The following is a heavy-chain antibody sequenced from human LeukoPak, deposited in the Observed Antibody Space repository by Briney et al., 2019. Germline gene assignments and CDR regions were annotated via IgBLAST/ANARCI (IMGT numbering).Heavy chain of an antibody. Sequence: GGSLRLSCAASGFTFSHFWMSWVRQAPGKGLEWVAYIKKTGSETYYVDSVEGRFTVTRDNTRNSLFLQMYSLRAEDTAVYFCAREDGYCSGGNCYSYFDPWGQGTLVTVSS. CDR3: AREDGYCSGGNCYSYFDP. CDR2: IKKTGSET. D-gene: IGHD2-15*01. J-gene: IGHJ4*02. V-gene: IGHV3-7*01. CDR1: GFTFSHFW.